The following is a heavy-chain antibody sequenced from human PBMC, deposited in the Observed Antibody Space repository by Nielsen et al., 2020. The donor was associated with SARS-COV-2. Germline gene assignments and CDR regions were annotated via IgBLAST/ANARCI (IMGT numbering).Heavy chain of an antibody. D-gene: IGHD3-10*01. CDR1: GFTFSDYY. CDR3: TRVYYYGSGSLDY. CDR2: ISSGSTFS. V-gene: IGHV3-11*05. J-gene: IGHJ4*02. Sequence: GESLKISCAASGFTFSDYYMSWIRQAPGKGLEWVSYISSGSTFSNHADSVKGRFTISRDNAKNSLYLQMNSLRAEDTAVYYCTRVYYYGSGSLDYWGQGTLVTVSS.